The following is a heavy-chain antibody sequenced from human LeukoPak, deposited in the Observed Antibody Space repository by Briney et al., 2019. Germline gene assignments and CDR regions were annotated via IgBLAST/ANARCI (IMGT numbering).Heavy chain of an antibody. J-gene: IGHJ5*02. CDR1: GYTFTNYY. V-gene: IGHV1-46*01. CDR3: ARGIQESRGYTYNWFDP. Sequence: ASVKVSCKASGYTFTNYYMNWVRQAPGQGLEWMGIINPSGGSTRYAQKVQGRVTMTRDTSTSTVYMELSSPRFDDTGVYYCARGIQESRGYTYNWFDPWGQGTLVTVSS. D-gene: IGHD5-18*01. CDR2: INPSGGST.